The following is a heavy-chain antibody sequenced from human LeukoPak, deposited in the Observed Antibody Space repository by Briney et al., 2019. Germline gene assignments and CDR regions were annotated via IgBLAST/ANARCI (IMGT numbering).Heavy chain of an antibody. J-gene: IGHJ4*02. CDR1: GGSISSYY. D-gene: IGHD4-17*01. V-gene: IGHV4-59*01. CDR2: TYYSGST. Sequence: SETLSLTCTVSGGSISSYYWSWIRQPPGKGLEWIGYTYYSGSTNCNPSLKSRVTISVDTSKNQFSLKLSSVTAADTAVYYCARDHGEGFDYWGQGTLVTVSS. CDR3: ARDHGEGFDY.